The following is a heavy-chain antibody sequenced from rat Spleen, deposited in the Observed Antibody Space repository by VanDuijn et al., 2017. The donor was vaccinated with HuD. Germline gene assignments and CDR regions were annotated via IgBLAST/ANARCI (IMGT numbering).Heavy chain of an antibody. Sequence: EVQLVESGGGLVQPGRSLKLSCAASGFTFSTFGMAWVRQAPTKGLEWVATIFYDGSGTYYRDSVKGRFTISRDNAKSTLYLQMDSLRSEDTATYYCAKDNWEPPYFDYWGQGVMVTVSS. CDR1: GFTFSTFG. V-gene: IGHV5-29*01. J-gene: IGHJ2*01. CDR3: AKDNWEPPYFDY. CDR2: IFYDGSGT. D-gene: IGHD5-1*01.